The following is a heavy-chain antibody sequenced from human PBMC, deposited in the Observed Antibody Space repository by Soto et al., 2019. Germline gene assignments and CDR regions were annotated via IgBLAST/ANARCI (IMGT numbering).Heavy chain of an antibody. V-gene: IGHV3-33*06. CDR2: IWHDGSKE. CDR3: AKVVPAAQGLQPTFRFQFYFDY. Sequence: PGGSLRLSCEATGFNFKNYGMHWVRQAPGKGLQWVAVIWHDGSKEYYTDSAKGRFAISRDNPKNTLSLLLNSLTSEDTAVYYCAKVVPAAQGLQPTFRFQFYFDYWGQGTLVTVSS. CDR1: GFNFKNYG. J-gene: IGHJ4*02. D-gene: IGHD2-2*01.